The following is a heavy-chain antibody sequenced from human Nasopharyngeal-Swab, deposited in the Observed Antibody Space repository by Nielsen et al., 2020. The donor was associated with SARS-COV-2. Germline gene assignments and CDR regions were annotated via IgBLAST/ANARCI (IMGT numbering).Heavy chain of an antibody. CDR1: GFTFSTYT. V-gene: IGHV3-30*04. CDR3: ARDTYHFWSGYQYFDS. J-gene: IGHJ4*02. D-gene: IGHD3-3*01. CDR2: VSYDGSNK. Sequence: GGSLRLSCAASGFTFSTYTMHWVRQAPGKGLEWVAVVSYDGSNKYCADSVKGRFTISRDNSKNSLYLQINSLRVEDTAMYYCARDTYHFWSGYQYFDSWGQGTLVTVSS.